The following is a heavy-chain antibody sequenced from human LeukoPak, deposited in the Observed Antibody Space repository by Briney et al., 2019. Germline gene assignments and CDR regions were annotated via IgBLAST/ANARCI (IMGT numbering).Heavy chain of an antibody. CDR2: IKHDGGEK. CDR1: GFTFSRYW. CDR3: ARGRWPYDSSGYYYGY. J-gene: IGHJ4*02. D-gene: IGHD3-22*01. V-gene: IGHV3-7*01. Sequence: GGSLRLSCAASGFTFSRYWMSWVRQAPGKGLEWVANIKHDGGEKYYVDSVKGRFTISRDNAKNSLYLQMNSLRAEDTAVYYCARGRWPYDSSGYYYGYWGQGTLVTVSS.